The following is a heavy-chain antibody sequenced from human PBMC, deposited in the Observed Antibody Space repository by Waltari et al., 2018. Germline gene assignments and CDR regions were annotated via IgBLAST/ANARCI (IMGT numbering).Heavy chain of an antibody. CDR2: IYYSGST. CDR1: GGSISSGDYY. CDR3: ARGDFFSGSRIGGDAFDI. Sequence: QVQLQESGPGLVKPSQTLSLTCTVSGGSISSGDYYWSWIRQPPGKGLEWIGYIYYSGSTYYNPSLKSRVTISVDTSKNQFSLKLSSVTAADTAVYYCARGDFFSGSRIGGDAFDIWGQGTMVTVSS. J-gene: IGHJ3*02. D-gene: IGHD1-26*01. V-gene: IGHV4-30-4*01.